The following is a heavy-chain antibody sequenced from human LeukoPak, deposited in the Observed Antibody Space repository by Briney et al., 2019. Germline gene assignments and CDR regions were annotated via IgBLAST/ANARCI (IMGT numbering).Heavy chain of an antibody. CDR2: IYYSGST. Sequence: SQTLSLTCTVSGGSISSGGYYWSWIRQHPGQGLEWIGYIYYSGSTYYNPSLKSRVTISVDTSKNQFSLKLSSVTAADTAVYYCASKGVREGIRYYYYGMDVWGQGTTVTVSS. J-gene: IGHJ6*02. D-gene: IGHD3-10*01. CDR1: GGSISSGGYY. V-gene: IGHV4-31*03. CDR3: ASKGVREGIRYYYYGMDV.